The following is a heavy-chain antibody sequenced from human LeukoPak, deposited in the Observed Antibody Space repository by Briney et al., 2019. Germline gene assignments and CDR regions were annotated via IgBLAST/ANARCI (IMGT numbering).Heavy chain of an antibody. CDR3: ARSNYPYYFDY. CDR1: GFTFNSYW. CDR2: INNDGSTT. V-gene: IGHV3-74*01. J-gene: IGHJ4*02. Sequence: GGSLRLSCAASGFTFNSYWMHWVRQAPGKGLVWVSRINNDGSTTRYADSVKGRFTISRDNAKNTLYLQMNSLGAEDTAMYYCARSNYPYYFDYWGQGTLVTVSS. D-gene: IGHD4/OR15-4a*01.